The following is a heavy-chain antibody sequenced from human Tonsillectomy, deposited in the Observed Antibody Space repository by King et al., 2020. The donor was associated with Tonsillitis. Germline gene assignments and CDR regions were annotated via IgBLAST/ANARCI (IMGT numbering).Heavy chain of an antibody. J-gene: IGHJ4*02. Sequence: VQLVESGAEVKKPGSSVKVSCKASGGSFSTYAISWVRQAPGQGLEWMGGIIPIFGTSNYAQKFQGRVTITADESTRTAYMGLSSLRSEDTAMYYCARPFSSGWYTYWGQGTLVTVSS. D-gene: IGHD6-19*01. CDR2: IIPIFGTS. V-gene: IGHV1-69*01. CDR3: ARPFSSGWYTY. CDR1: GGSFSTYA.